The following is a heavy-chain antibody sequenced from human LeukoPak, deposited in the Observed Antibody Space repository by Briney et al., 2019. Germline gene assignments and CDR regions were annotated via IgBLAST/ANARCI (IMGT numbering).Heavy chain of an antibody. V-gene: IGHV4-34*01. Sequence: SETLSLTCAVYGGSFSGYYWSWIRQPPGKGLEWIGEINHSGSTNYNPSVKSRVTISVDTSKNQFSLKLRSVTAADTAVYYCAKAERVGRTTCQHWGPGTLVTVSS. CDR2: INHSGST. D-gene: IGHD1-14*01. CDR1: GGSFSGYY. CDR3: AKAERVGRTTCQH. J-gene: IGHJ4*02.